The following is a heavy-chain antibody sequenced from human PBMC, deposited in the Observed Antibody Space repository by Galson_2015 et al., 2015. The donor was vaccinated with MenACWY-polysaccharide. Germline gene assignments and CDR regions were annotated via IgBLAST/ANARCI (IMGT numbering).Heavy chain of an antibody. J-gene: IGHJ4*02. D-gene: IGHD6-19*01. CDR3: ASTKAGTHYFEY. Sequence: SVKVSCKASGYTFTSYDINWVRQSTGQGLQWMGWMNPNSGITGYAQDFQGRVTMTRNTSISTSYMELNSLRSEDTAVYYCASTKAGTHYFEYWGQGTLLTVSS. CDR2: MNPNSGIT. CDR1: GYTFTSYD. V-gene: IGHV1-8*01.